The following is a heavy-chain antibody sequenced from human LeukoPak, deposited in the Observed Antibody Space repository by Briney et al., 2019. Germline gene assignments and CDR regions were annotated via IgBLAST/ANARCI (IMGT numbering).Heavy chain of an antibody. CDR3: VKDIGLGGSTVTFAY. J-gene: IGHJ4*02. CDR2: ISSNGRTT. Sequence: RGSLRLSCSASGFTFSTYAMHWVRQAPGKGLQYFSSISSNGRTTYYAASVKGRFTISRDNSKNTLYLQMSSLRAEDTAVYYCVKDIGLGGSTVTFAYWGQGTLVTVSS. CDR1: GFTFSTYA. D-gene: IGHD4-17*01. V-gene: IGHV3-64D*06.